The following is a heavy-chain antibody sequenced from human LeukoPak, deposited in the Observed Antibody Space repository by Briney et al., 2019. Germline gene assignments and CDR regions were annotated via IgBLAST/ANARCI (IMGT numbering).Heavy chain of an antibody. D-gene: IGHD3-10*01. CDR3: ARDPTMVRGVINYFDY. J-gene: IGHJ4*01. CDR2: IRYDGNYK. Sequence: GGSLRLSCAASGFTFSSYGLHWVRQAPGKGLEWVAFIRYDGNYKYYADSVKGRFTISRDNARNSLFLQMNSLRAEDTAVYYCARDPTMVRGVINYFDYWGHGTLVTVSS. CDR1: GFTFSSYG. V-gene: IGHV3-30*02.